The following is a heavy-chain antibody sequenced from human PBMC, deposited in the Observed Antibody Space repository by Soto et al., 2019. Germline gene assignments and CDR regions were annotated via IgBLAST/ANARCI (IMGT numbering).Heavy chain of an antibody. J-gene: IGHJ6*02. CDR2: ISGSGGSE. Sequence: GGSLRLSCAVSGFTFTSYAMTWVRQAPGKGLEWVSAISGSGGSEFYADSVKGRFTISRDNSKNTLYLQMKSLRAEDTALYYCAKGDTTIITDYYAMDVWGQGTTVTVSS. CDR1: GFTFTSYA. D-gene: IGHD3-22*01. V-gene: IGHV3-23*01. CDR3: AKGDTTIITDYYAMDV.